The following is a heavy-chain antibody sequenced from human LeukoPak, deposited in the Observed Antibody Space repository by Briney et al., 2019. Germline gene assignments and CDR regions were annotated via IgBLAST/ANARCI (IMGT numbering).Heavy chain of an antibody. Sequence: PGRSLRLSCAASGFTFSSYGMHWVRQAPGKGLEWVAVTSYDGSNKYYADSVKGRFTISRDNSKDTLYLQMNSLRDEDTAVYYCARTGGTPYDGMDVWGQGTTVTVSS. D-gene: IGHD3-22*01. J-gene: IGHJ6*02. CDR2: TSYDGSNK. CDR1: GFTFSSYG. CDR3: ARTGGTPYDGMDV. V-gene: IGHV3-30*03.